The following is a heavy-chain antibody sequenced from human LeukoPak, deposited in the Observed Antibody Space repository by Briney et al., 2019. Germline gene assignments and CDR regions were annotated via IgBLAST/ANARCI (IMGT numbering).Heavy chain of an antibody. CDR1: GFTFSSYG. Sequence: GGSLRLSCAASGFTFSSYGMHWIRQAPGKGLEWVSAISGSGGSTYYADSVKGRFTISRDNSKNTLYLQMDSLRAEDTAVYYCAKERRDGYNFAFDYWGQGTLVTVSS. CDR3: AKERRDGYNFAFDY. D-gene: IGHD5-24*01. J-gene: IGHJ4*02. CDR2: ISGSGGST. V-gene: IGHV3-23*01.